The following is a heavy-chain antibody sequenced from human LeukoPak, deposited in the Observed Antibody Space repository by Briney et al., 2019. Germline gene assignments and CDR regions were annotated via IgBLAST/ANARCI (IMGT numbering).Heavy chain of an antibody. D-gene: IGHD3-10*01. CDR3: ARQFGDY. Sequence: PGGSLRLSCAASGFTVSSTYMSWVRPAPGKGLEWVSVIYSGGNTYYADSVKGRFTISRDNSKNTLYLQMNSLRVEDTAVYYCARQFGDYWGQGTLVTVSS. CDR2: IYSGGNT. J-gene: IGHJ4*02. V-gene: IGHV3-53*01. CDR1: GFTVSSTY.